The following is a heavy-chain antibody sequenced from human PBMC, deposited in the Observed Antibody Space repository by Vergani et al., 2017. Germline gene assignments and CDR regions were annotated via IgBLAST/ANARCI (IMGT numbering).Heavy chain of an antibody. J-gene: IGHJ3*02. CDR2: IYYSGST. CDR3: AIDMITFGGVIGSDAFDI. D-gene: IGHD3-16*02. Sequence: QLQLQESGPGLVKPSETLSLTCTVSGGSISSSSYYWGWIRQPPGKGLEWIGSIYYSGSTYYNPSLNSRVTISVDTSKNQFSLKLSSVTAADTAVYYCAIDMITFGGVIGSDAFDIWGQGTMVTVSS. CDR1: GGSISSSSYY. V-gene: IGHV4-39*01.